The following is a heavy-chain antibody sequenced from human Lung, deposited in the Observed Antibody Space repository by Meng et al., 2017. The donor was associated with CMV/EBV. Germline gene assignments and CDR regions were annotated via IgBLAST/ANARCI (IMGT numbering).Heavy chain of an antibody. CDR3: ARDQGGSSRGVDY. CDR1: GFTLSSYW. V-gene: IGHV3-74*01. D-gene: IGHD1-26*01. Sequence: ASGFTLSSYWMHWVRQAPGKGRVWVSRINSDESTTNYADSVKGRFTISRDNAKSTLYLQMNSLRAEDTAVYYCARDQGGSSRGVDYWGQGTLVTVSS. CDR2: INSDESTT. J-gene: IGHJ4*02.